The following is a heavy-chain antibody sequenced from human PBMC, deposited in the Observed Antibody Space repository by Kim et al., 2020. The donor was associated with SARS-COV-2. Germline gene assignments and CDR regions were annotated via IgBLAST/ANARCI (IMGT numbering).Heavy chain of an antibody. V-gene: IGHV3-23*01. D-gene: IGHD6-19*01. CDR2: ISGSSGSV. J-gene: IGHJ4*02. CDR3: AKDGEGAYTTGWYFFDL. CDR1: GFTFSTYA. Sequence: GGSLRLSCAASGFTFSTYAMSWVRQAPGKGLEWVSSISGSSGSVYYAESVKGRFTISRDSSKTTLYLQMNTLRAEDTAVYYCAKDGEGAYTTGWYFFDLSGQGALVTVSS.